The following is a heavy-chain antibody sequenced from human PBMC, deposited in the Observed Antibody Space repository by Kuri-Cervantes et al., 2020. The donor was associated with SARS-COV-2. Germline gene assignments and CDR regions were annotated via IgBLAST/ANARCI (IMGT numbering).Heavy chain of an antibody. CDR1: GYSFSTYW. CDR2: IYPGDSDT. D-gene: IGHD6-13*01. CDR3: ARQGQIAAAGTLRFDP. V-gene: IGHV5-51*01. J-gene: IGHJ5*02. Sequence: GESLKISCKGSGYSFSTYWIAWVRQMPGKGLEWMGIIYPGDSDTRYSPSFQGQVTISADKSISTAYLQWSSLKASDTAMYYCARQGQIAAAGTLRFDPWGQGTLVTVSS.